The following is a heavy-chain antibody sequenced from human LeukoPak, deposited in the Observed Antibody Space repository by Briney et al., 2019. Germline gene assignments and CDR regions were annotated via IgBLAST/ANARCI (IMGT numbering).Heavy chain of an antibody. CDR3: ARDYDFWSEGWFDP. J-gene: IGHJ5*02. Sequence: SETLSLTCAVYGGSFSNYYWSWIRQPAGKGLEWIGRIYTSGSTNYNPSLKSRVTISVDTSKNQFSLKLSSVTAADTAVYYCARDYDFWSEGWFDPWGQGTLVTVSS. D-gene: IGHD3-3*01. V-gene: IGHV4-4*07. CDR1: GGSFSNYY. CDR2: IYTSGST.